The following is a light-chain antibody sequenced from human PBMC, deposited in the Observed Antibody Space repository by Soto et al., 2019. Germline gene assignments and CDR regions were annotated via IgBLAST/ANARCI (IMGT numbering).Light chain of an antibody. CDR3: QSYDRSLSGSRV. V-gene: IGLV1-40*01. CDR2: DNS. J-gene: IGLJ1*01. CDR1: SSNIGAGYD. Sequence: QSVLTQPPSVSGAPGQSVTISFTGSSSNIGAGYDVHWYQQLPGTAPKLLIYDNSNRPSGVPDRFSGSKSGTSASLAITGLQAEDEADYYCQSYDRSLSGSRVFGTGTKVTVL.